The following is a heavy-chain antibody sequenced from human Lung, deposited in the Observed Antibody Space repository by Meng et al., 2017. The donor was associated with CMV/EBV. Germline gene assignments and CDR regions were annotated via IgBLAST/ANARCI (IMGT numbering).Heavy chain of an antibody. D-gene: IGHD3-22*01. V-gene: IGHV3-53*01. CDR1: GFTVSSNY. Sequence: SCAASGFTVSSNYMSWLCQAPGKRLEWVSVIYSGGSTYYADSVKGRFTISRDNSKNTLYLKMNSLRAEDTAVYYCARHNTYYYDAFLGTFDIWCQGTMVTVSS. J-gene: IGHJ3*02. CDR2: IYSGGST. CDR3: ARHNTYYYDAFLGTFDI.